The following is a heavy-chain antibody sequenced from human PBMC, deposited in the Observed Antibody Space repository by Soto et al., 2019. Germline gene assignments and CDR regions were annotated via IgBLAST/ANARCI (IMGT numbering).Heavy chain of an antibody. V-gene: IGHV3-21*01. CDR3: ASQLWFGDRP. Sequence: EVQLVESGGGLVKPGGSLRLSCAASGFTFSSYSMNWVRQAPGKGLEWVSSLSSSSSYIYYADSVKGRFTISRDNAKNSLYLQMNSLRAEDTAVYYCASQLWFGDRPWGQGTLVTVSS. CDR1: GFTFSSYS. D-gene: IGHD3-10*01. J-gene: IGHJ5*02. CDR2: LSSSSSYI.